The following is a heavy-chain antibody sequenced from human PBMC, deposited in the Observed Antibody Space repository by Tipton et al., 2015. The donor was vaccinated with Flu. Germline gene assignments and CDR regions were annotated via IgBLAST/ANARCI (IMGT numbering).Heavy chain of an antibody. V-gene: IGHV3-49*04. J-gene: IGHJ6*02. CDR1: GFTFADYA. CDR3: SREQNPESSSWYPYYYGMDF. CDR2: IRSKAYGETT. D-gene: IGHD6-13*01. Sequence: SLRLSCTGSGFTFADYAMTWVRQAPGKGLEWVGFIRSKAYGETTEYAASVEGRFTISRDDSKSIAYLQMNSLKTEDTAPYYCSREQNPESSSWYPYYYGMDFWGQGTTVTVFS.